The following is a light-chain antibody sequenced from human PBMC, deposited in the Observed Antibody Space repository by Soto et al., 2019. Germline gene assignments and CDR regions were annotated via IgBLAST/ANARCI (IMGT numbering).Light chain of an antibody. V-gene: IGLV1-40*01. Sequence: QLVLTQPPSVSGAPGQTVTISCTGSSSNIGAGYDVHWYQQLPGTAPKLLIYGNTNRPSGVPDRFSGSKSGTSASLAITGLQAEDEADYYCQSHDSSLSGVVFGGGTKLTVL. CDR3: QSHDSSLSGVV. J-gene: IGLJ2*01. CDR2: GNT. CDR1: SSNIGAGYD.